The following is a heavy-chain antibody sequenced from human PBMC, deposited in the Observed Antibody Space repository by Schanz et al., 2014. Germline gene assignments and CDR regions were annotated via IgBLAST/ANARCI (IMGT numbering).Heavy chain of an antibody. Sequence: EVQLVESGGGLVQPGGSLRLSCAASGFTFSDSWMHWVRQAPGKGLVWVSRTSNDGSFTTFADSVKGRFTISRDNAKNTLYLQMNTLRAEDTAIYYCARVEGSSGSASSYRALNVWGQGTTVTVSS. CDR1: GFTFSDSW. V-gene: IGHV3-74*01. CDR3: ARVEGSSGSASSYRALNV. J-gene: IGHJ3*01. CDR2: TSNDGSFT. D-gene: IGHD3-10*01.